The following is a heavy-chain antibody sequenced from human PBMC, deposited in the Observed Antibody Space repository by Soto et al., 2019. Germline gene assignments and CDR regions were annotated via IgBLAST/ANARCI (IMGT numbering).Heavy chain of an antibody. V-gene: IGHV3-21*01. CDR1: GFTFSSYS. J-gene: IGHJ6*02. CDR2: IGTRSDI. Sequence: GGSLRLSCAASGFTFSSYSMHWVGQAPGKGLEWVSSIGTRSDIYYADSVKGRFTISRDNAKNSLSLQMNSMTAEDTAVYYCAREETAWPLAYGLDVWGQGTTVTVSS. CDR3: AREETAWPLAYGLDV. D-gene: IGHD2-21*02.